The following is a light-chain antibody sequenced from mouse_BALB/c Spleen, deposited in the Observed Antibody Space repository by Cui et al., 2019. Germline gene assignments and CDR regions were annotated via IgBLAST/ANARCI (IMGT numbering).Light chain of an antibody. V-gene: IGKV12-41*01. CDR1: RNIHNY. CDR3: EHNWSTPFT. J-gene: IGKJ4*01. Sequence: DFQMTQSPASLSASVGETVTIICRASRNIHNYLAWYQQKQGKSPQLLVYNAKTLAVGVPSRFSGSGSGTQYSLKINSLQPEEFGSYYCEHNWSTPFTFGAGTKLEIK. CDR2: NAK.